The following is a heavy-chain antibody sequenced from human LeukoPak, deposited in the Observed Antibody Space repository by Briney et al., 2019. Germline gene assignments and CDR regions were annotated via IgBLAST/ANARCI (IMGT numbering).Heavy chain of an antibody. CDR2: IIPIFGTA. J-gene: IGHJ4*02. Sequence: ASVKVSCKASGCTFSSYAISWVRQAPGQGLEWMVGIIPIFGTANYAQKFEGRVTTTTDESTSTAYMELSSLRSEDTAVYYCARGEDTAMASIDYWGQGTLVTVSS. CDR3: ARGEDTAMASIDY. CDR1: GCTFSSYA. V-gene: IGHV1-69*05. D-gene: IGHD5-18*01.